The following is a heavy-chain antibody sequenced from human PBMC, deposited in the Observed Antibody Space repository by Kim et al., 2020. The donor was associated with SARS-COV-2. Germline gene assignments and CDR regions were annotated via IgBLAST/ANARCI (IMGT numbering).Heavy chain of an antibody. V-gene: IGHV4-39*01. CDR2: IYYSGST. J-gene: IGHJ5*02. CDR1: GGSISSSSYY. CDR3: ARHELMEPHYDILTGHQGTWFDP. Sequence: SETLSLTCTVSGGSISSSSYYWGWIRQPPGKGLEWIGSIYYSGSTYYNPSLKSRVTISVDTSKNQFSLKLSSVTAADTAVYYCARHELMEPHYDILTGHQGTWFDPWGQGTLVTVSS. D-gene: IGHD3-9*01.